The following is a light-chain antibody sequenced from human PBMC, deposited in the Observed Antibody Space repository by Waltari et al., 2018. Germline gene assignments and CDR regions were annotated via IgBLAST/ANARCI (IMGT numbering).Light chain of an antibody. Sequence: IVLTQSPGPLSLSPGERATLSCRASQSVSRTLAWYQQKPGQAPRLLIYGASTRAAGIPDRISGSGSGTDFSLTISRLEPEDFAVYYCQHYVRLPVTFGQGTKVEIK. CDR2: GAS. CDR3: QHYVRLPVT. J-gene: IGKJ1*01. V-gene: IGKV3-20*01. CDR1: QSVSRT.